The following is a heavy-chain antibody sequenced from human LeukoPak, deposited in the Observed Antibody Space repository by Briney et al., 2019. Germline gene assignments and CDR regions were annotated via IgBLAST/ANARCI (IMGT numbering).Heavy chain of an antibody. Sequence: SVKVSCRASGGTLNDFPISWVRQAPGQGLEYMGGFVPVFGTPTYARRFQGRLTVTADESTSTAYMELSSLTSEDTAVYYCASHNLDGVPAAIHYYYYYMDVWGKGTTVTVSS. J-gene: IGHJ6*03. CDR2: FVPVFGTP. CDR1: GGTLNDFP. V-gene: IGHV1-69*13. D-gene: IGHD2-2*01. CDR3: ASHNLDGVPAAIHYYYYYMDV.